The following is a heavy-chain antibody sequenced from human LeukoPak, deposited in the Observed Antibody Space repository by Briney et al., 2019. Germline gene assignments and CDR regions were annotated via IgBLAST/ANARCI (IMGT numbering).Heavy chain of an antibody. CDR3: AAETEATGSFDY. Sequence: GGSLRLSCAASGFTFSKYAMSWVRQAPGKGLEWVSSISSSSSYIYYADSVKGRFTISRDNAKNSLYLQMNSLRAEDTAVYYCAAETEATGSFDYWGQGTLVTVSS. J-gene: IGHJ4*02. D-gene: IGHD5-24*01. CDR1: GFTFSKYA. CDR2: ISSSSSYI. V-gene: IGHV3-21*01.